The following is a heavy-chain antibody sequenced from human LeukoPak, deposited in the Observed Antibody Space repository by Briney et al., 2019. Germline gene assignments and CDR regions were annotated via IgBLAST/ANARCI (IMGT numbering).Heavy chain of an antibody. Sequence: SVKVSCKASGGTFSGYAISWVRQAPGQGLEWMGRIIPIFGIANYAQKFQGRVTITADKSTSTAYMELSGLRSEDTAVYYCARGDSYGDYGPLYRTWGQVTLVTVSS. CDR1: GGTFSGYA. CDR2: IIPIFGIA. J-gene: IGHJ5*02. D-gene: IGHD4-17*01. V-gene: IGHV1-69*04. CDR3: ARGDSYGDYGPLYRT.